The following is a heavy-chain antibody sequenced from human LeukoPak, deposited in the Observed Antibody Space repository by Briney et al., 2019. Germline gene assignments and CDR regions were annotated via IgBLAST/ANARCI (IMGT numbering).Heavy chain of an antibody. CDR3: ARDPTDYCSSTSCYYYYGMDV. CDR1: GFTFSSYA. D-gene: IGHD2-2*01. V-gene: IGHV3-30-3*01. J-gene: IGHJ6*02. Sequence: GGSLRLSCAASGFTFSSYAMSWVRQAPGKGLEWVAVISYDGSNKYYADSVKGRFTISRDNSKNTLYLQMNSLRAEDTAVYYCARDPTDYCSSTSCYYYYGMDVWGQGTTVTVSS. CDR2: ISYDGSNK.